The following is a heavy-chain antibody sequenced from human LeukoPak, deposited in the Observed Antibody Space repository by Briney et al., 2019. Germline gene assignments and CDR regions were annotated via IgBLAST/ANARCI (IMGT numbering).Heavy chain of an antibody. J-gene: IGHJ5*02. D-gene: IGHD6-13*01. Sequence: GGSLRLSCAASGFTFSNYAMTWVRQAPGKGLEWVSGINNSGGSTYSADSVKGRFTISRDDTKNTLYLQMNSLRGDDTAVYYCARAGGPSAGYNWFDPWGQGTLVTVSS. V-gene: IGHV3-23*01. CDR3: ARAGGPSAGYNWFDP. CDR2: INNSGGST. CDR1: GFTFSNYA.